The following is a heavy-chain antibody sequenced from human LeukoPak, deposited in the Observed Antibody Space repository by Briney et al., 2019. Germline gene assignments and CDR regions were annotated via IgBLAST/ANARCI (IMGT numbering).Heavy chain of an antibody. CDR2: INPKTGVT. Sequence: ASVKVSRKASGYTFTDYYLHWVRQAPGHGLEWIGWINPKTGVTKYAQNFQGRVTMTRDTSISTAYMEVSRLRSDDTAVFYCARDLAMYSPDLDYWGQGTLVTVSS. CDR3: ARDLAMYSPDLDY. V-gene: IGHV1-2*02. J-gene: IGHJ4*02. D-gene: IGHD1-26*01. CDR1: GYTFTDYY.